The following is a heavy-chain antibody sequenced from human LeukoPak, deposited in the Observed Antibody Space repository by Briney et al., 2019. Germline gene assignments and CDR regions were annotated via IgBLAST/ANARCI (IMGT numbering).Heavy chain of an antibody. CDR2: ISSSSSYI. CDR1: GFTFSSYS. Sequence: KPGGSLRLSCAASGFTFSSYSMNWVRQAPGKGLEWVSSISSSSSYIYYADSVKGRFTISRDNAKNSLYLQMNSLRAEDTAVYYCARARCGGDCYDYFDYWGQGTLVTVSS. D-gene: IGHD2-21*01. CDR3: ARARCGGDCYDYFDY. V-gene: IGHV3-21*01. J-gene: IGHJ4*02.